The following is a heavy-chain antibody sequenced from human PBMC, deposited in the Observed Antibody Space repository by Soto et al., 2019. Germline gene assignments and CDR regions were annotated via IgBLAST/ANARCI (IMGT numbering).Heavy chain of an antibody. CDR2: IYPGDSDT. Sequence: GESLKISCKGSGYSFTSYWIGWVRQMPGKGLEWMGIIYPGDSDTRYSPSFQGQVTISADKSISTAYLQWSSLKASDTAMYYCARLDAEYCTNGVLMRCIPSSHYYMDVWGKGTTVTVSS. CDR1: GYSFTSYW. V-gene: IGHV5-51*01. D-gene: IGHD2-8*01. J-gene: IGHJ6*03. CDR3: ARLDAEYCTNGVLMRCIPSSHYYMDV.